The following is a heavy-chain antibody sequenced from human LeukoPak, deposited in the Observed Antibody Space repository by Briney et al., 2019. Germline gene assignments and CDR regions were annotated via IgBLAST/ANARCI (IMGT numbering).Heavy chain of an antibody. V-gene: IGHV4-31*03. J-gene: IGHJ4*02. Sequence: SQTLSLTCTVSGGSISRGGYYWSWIRQHPGKGLEWIGYIYYSGSTYYNPSLKSRVTISVDTSKKQFSLKLSSVTAADTAVYYCARGPVRNPDPYFDYWGQGTLVTVSS. CDR3: ARGPVRNPDPYFDY. CDR2: IYYSGST. CDR1: GGSISRGGYY. D-gene: IGHD1-14*01.